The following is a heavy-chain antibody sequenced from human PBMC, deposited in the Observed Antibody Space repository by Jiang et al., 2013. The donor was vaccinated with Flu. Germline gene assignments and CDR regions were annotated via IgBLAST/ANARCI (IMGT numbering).Heavy chain of an antibody. CDR3: ARPGVYGAAADFFDY. CDR2: IYYSGST. V-gene: IGHV4-59*08. Sequence: IYYSGSTNYNPSLKSRVTISVDTSKNQFSLKLSSVTAADTAVYYCARPGVYGAAADFFDYWGQGTLVTVSS. J-gene: IGHJ4*02. D-gene: IGHD6-13*01.